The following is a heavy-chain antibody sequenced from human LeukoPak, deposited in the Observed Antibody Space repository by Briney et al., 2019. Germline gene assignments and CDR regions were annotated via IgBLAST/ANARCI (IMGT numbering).Heavy chain of an antibody. D-gene: IGHD3-22*01. V-gene: IGHV4-39*01. J-gene: IGHJ1*01. CDR3: ARRRYYDSTGYLD. CDR1: GGYISSSSYY. Sequence: SETLSLTCTVYGGYISSSSYYWGWIRQPPGKGLEWIGDIYYTGRTYYNSSLKSRLTVSIDTSKNQFSLKLASVTAADTAVCYCARRRYYDSTGYLDWGQGTLTTVSS. CDR2: IYYTGRT.